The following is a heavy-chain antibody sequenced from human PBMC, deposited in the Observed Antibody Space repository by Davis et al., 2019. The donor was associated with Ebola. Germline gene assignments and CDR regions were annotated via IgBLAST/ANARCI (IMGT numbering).Heavy chain of an antibody. Sequence: AASVKVSCKASGYTFTGYYMHWVRQAPGQGLEWMGWINPNSGGTNYAQKFQGWVTMTRDTSISTAYMELSRLRSDDTAVYYCARVGYCSSTSCYSPHYYYYYGMDVWGQGTTVTVSS. V-gene: IGHV1-2*04. CDR1: GYTFTGYY. J-gene: IGHJ6*02. D-gene: IGHD2-2*02. CDR2: INPNSGGT. CDR3: ARVGYCSSTSCYSPHYYYYYGMDV.